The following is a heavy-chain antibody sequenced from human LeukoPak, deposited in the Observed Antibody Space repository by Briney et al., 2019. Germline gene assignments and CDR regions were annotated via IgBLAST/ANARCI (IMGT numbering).Heavy chain of an antibody. CDR3: AKDLGYYDSSGAFDI. Sequence: GGSLRLSCAASGFTFSSYGMHWVRQAPGKGLEWVAVIWCDGSNKYYADSVKGRFTISRDNSKNTLYLQMNSLRAEDTAVYYCAKDLGYYDSSGAFDIWGQGTMVTVSS. J-gene: IGHJ3*02. V-gene: IGHV3-33*06. CDR2: IWCDGSNK. CDR1: GFTFSSYG. D-gene: IGHD3-22*01.